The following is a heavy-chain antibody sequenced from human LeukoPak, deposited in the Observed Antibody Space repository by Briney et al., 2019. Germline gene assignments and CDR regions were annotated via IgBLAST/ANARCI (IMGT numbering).Heavy chain of an antibody. J-gene: IGHJ3*02. V-gene: IGHV3-23*01. CDR2: ISGSCANT. D-gene: IGHD4-17*01. CDR1: GFPFSDYP. Sequence: GSLRLSCAASGFPFSDYPMSWVRQAPGKGLEWVSTISGSCANTHYADSVKGRFTISRDNSKNTVFLQMNSLRAGDTAVYYCAKQYGDYAGEAFDIWGQGTMVTVSS. CDR3: AKQYGDYAGEAFDI.